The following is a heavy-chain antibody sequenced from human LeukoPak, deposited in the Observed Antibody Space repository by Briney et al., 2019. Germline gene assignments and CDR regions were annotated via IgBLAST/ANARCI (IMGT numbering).Heavy chain of an antibody. D-gene: IGHD3-10*01. Sequence: GGSLRLSCTTSGFTLGNSPMSWFRQAPGKGLEWVSSISSSSSYIYYADSVKGRFTISRDNAKNSLYLQMNSLRAEDTAVYYCARTQEYYYGSGSIRRYYYMDVWGKGTTVTVSS. J-gene: IGHJ6*03. CDR1: GFTLGNSP. V-gene: IGHV3-21*01. CDR2: ISSSSSYI. CDR3: ARTQEYYYGSGSIRRYYYMDV.